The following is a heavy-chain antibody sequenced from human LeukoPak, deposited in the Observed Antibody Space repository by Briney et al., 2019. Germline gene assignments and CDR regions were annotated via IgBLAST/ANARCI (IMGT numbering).Heavy chain of an antibody. D-gene: IGHD1-14*01. J-gene: IGHJ4*02. CDR2: NGNTGKSI. CDR1: GFRFSSYE. CDR3: VRGDRYFFDY. Sequence: GGSLRLSCAASGFRFSSYEMKCVRQAAGGGLEWVSYNGNTGKSIYYVDSVKGRFTVSRDNAKNSLYLQMNSLRAEDTAIYYCVRGDRYFFDYWGQGTLVTVSS. V-gene: IGHV3-48*03.